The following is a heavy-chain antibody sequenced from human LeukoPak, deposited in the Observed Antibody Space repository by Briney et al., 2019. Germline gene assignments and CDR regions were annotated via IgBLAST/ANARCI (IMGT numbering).Heavy chain of an antibody. D-gene: IGHD1-14*01. CDR3: AKANPGDYYYYGMDV. V-gene: IGHV3-23*01. Sequence: GSLRLSCAASGFTFSSYAMSWVRQAPGKGLEWVSAISGSGGVTYYADSVKGRFTISRDNSKNTLYLQMNSLRAEDTAVYYCAKANPGDYYYYGMDVWGQGTTVTVSS. CDR1: GFTFSSYA. CDR2: ISGSGGVT. J-gene: IGHJ6*02.